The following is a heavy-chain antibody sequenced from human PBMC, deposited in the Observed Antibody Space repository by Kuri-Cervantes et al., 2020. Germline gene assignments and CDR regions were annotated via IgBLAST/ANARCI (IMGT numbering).Heavy chain of an antibody. Sequence: SETLSLTCTVSGGSVSSGSYYWSWIRQPPGKGLEWIGEINRGGSTNYNPSLKSRVTISVDTSKNQFSLKLSSVTAADTAIYYCARAVSSAFDPWGQGTLVTVSS. CDR1: GGSVSSGSYY. CDR3: ARAVSSAFDP. CDR2: INRGGST. V-gene: IGHV4-61*01. J-gene: IGHJ5*02.